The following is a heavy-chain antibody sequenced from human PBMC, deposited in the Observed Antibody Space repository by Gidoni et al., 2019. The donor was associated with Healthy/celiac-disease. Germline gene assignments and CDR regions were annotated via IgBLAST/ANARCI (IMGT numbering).Heavy chain of an antibody. D-gene: IGHD3-22*01. CDR3: TSFIVVVRHDAFDI. CDR2: IRSKAYGGTT. V-gene: IGHV3-49*03. CDR1: GFTFGDYA. J-gene: IGHJ3*02. Sequence: EVQLVASGGGLVQPGRSLRLSCTASGFTFGDYAMSWFRQAPGKGLEWVGFIRSKAYGGTTEYAASVKGRFTISRDDSKSIAYLQMNSLKTEDTAVYYCTSFIVVVRHDAFDIWGQGTMVTVSS.